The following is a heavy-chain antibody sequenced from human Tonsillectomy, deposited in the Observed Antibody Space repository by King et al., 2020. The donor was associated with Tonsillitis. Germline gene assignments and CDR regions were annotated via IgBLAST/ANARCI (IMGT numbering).Heavy chain of an antibody. V-gene: IGHV3-23*04. J-gene: IGHJ3*02. Sequence: VQLVESGGGLVQPGGSLRLSCAASGFTFSSYDMSWVRQAPGKGLEWVSTISGSGGSTYYADSVKGRFTISRDKSKNTLYLQLNSLRAEDTAVYYCAKDRNYHDSSGYYPDAFDIWGQGTMVTVSS. CDR3: AKDRNYHDSSGYYPDAFDI. CDR1: GFTFSSYD. D-gene: IGHD3-22*01. CDR2: ISGSGGST.